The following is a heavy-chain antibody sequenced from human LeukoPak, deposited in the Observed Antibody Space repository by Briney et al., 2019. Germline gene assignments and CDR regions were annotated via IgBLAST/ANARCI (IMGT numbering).Heavy chain of an antibody. CDR2: ISFDGSAK. CDR1: GFTFSSYT. D-gene: IGHD3-10*02. J-gene: IGHJ6*02. CDR3: ARDLHYYVAMDV. V-gene: IGHV3-30-3*01. Sequence: PGGSLRLSCAASGFTFSSYTMHWVRQAPGEGQEWVAVISFDGSAKYYADSVKGRFTISRDNSKSMLFLQLNSLRAEDTALYYCARDLHYYVAMDVWGQGTTVTVSS.